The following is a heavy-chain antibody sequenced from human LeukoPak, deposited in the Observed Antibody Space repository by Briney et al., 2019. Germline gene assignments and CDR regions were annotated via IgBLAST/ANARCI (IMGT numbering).Heavy chain of an antibody. V-gene: IGHV1-46*01. CDR1: GYTFTSYY. CDR3: ARGASRSSTSDDAFDI. D-gene: IGHD1-26*01. Sequence: GASVKVSCKTSGYTFTSYYMHWVRQAPGQGLEWMGIVNPNDGTTIYAQKFQGIFTMTRDTSTSTVYMELSSLTAEDTAVYYCARGASRSSTSDDAFDIWGQGTLVTVS. CDR2: VNPNDGTT. J-gene: IGHJ3*02.